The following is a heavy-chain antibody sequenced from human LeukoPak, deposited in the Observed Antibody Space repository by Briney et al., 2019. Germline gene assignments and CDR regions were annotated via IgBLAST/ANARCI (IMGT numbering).Heavy chain of an antibody. CDR2: ISASGGST. Sequence: GGSLRLSCAASGFAFSNYAMSWVRQAPGKGLEWVSGISASGGSTYYADSVKGRFTISRDNSKNTLYLQMNSLRAEDTAVYYCAKAQPLAYCGGDCFAEWFDPWGQGTLVTVSS. CDR3: AKAQPLAYCGGDCFAEWFDP. V-gene: IGHV3-23*01. CDR1: GFAFSNYA. D-gene: IGHD2-21*02. J-gene: IGHJ5*02.